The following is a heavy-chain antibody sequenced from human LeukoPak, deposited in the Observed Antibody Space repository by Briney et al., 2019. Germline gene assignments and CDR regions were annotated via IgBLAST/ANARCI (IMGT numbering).Heavy chain of an antibody. D-gene: IGHD3-22*01. CDR2: INAGNGNT. V-gene: IGHV1-3*01. Sequence: ASVKVSCKASGYTFTSYAMHWVRQAPGQRLEWMGWINAGNGNTKYSQKFQGRVTMTRDTSTSTVYMELSSLRSEDTAVYYCARDGYDSSGYFDYWGQGTLVTVSS. CDR3: ARDGYDSSGYFDY. CDR1: GYTFTSYA. J-gene: IGHJ4*02.